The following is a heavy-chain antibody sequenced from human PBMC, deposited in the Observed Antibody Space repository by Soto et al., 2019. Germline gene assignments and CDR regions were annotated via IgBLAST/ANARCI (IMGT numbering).Heavy chain of an antibody. CDR2: ISYDGRNK. CDR1: GFTFSSYG. CDR3: TTDLFMVRGVITYYYYGMDV. Sequence: PGGSLRLSCAASGFTFSSYGMHWVRQPPGKGLEWVALISYDGRNKYYADSVKGRFTISRDSSRNTLYLQMNSLRGDDTAVYYCTTDLFMVRGVITYYYYGMDVWGQGTTVTVSS. D-gene: IGHD3-10*01. V-gene: IGHV3-30*03. J-gene: IGHJ6*02.